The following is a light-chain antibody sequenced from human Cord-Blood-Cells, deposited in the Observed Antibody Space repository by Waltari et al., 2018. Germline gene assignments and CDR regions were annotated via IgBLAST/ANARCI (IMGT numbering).Light chain of an antibody. Sequence: EIVLTQSPGTLSLSPGVRATLSCRASQSVSSSYLAWYQQKPGQAPRLLIYDASSRATGVPDRFSGSGSGTDFTLTISRLEPEDFAVYYCQQYDSSPLTFGGGTKVEIK. CDR3: QQYDSSPLT. J-gene: IGKJ4*01. CDR2: DAS. V-gene: IGKV3-20*01. CDR1: QSVSSSY.